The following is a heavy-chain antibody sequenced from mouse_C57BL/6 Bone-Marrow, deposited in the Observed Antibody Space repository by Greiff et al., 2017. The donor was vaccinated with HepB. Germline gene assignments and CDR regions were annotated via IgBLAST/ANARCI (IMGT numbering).Heavy chain of an antibody. CDR2: IDPSDSYT. CDR1: GYTFTSYW. CDR3: ARREITTGVATNGWYFDV. V-gene: IGHV1-69*01. D-gene: IGHD1-1*01. Sequence: QVQLQQPGAELVMPGASVKLSCKASGYTFTSYWMHWVKQRPGQGLEWIGEIDPSDSYTNYTQKFKGKSTLTVYKSSSTAYMQLSSLTSEDSAVYDWARREITTGVATNGWYFDVWGTGTTVTVSS. J-gene: IGHJ1*03.